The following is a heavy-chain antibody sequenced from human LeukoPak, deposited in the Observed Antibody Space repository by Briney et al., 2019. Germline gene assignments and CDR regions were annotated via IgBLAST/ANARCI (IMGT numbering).Heavy chain of an antibody. J-gene: IGHJ6*03. V-gene: IGHV4-39*07. CDR3: AREVPVRRHYMDV. CDR2: IYYSGST. Sequence: PSVTLSLTCTVSGGSISSSSYYWGWIRQPPGKGLEWIGSIYYSGSTYYNPSLKSRVTISVDTSKNQFSLKLSSVTAADTAVYYCAREVPVRRHYMDVWGKGTTVTVSS. CDR1: GGSISSSSYY. D-gene: IGHD6-19*01.